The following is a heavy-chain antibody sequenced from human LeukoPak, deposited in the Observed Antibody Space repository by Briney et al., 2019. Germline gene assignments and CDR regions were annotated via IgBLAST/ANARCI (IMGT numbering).Heavy chain of an antibody. Sequence: SETLSIICTVSGGSISSYYWSWIRQPAGKGLEWIGRIYTSGSTNYNPSLKSRVTMSVDTSKNQFSLKLSSVTAADTAVYYCARGLDSWSGFGFDPWGQGTLVTVSS. V-gene: IGHV4-4*07. J-gene: IGHJ5*02. CDR2: IYTSGST. D-gene: IGHD3-3*01. CDR1: GGSISSYY. CDR3: ARGLDSWSGFGFDP.